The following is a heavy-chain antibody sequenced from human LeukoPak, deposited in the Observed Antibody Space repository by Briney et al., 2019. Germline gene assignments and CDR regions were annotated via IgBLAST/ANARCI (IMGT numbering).Heavy chain of an antibody. D-gene: IGHD3-10*01. CDR2: INHSGST. CDR3: ARGGRFGRGDY. V-gene: IGHV4-34*01. Sequence: SETLSLTCAVYGGSFSGYYWSWIRQPPGKGLEWIGEINHSGSTNYNPSLKSRVTISVDTSKNQFSLKLSSVTAADTAVYYCARGGRFGRGDYRGQGTLVTVSS. CDR1: GGSFSGYY. J-gene: IGHJ4*02.